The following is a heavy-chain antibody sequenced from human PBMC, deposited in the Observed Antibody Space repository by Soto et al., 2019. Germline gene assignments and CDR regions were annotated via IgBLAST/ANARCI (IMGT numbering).Heavy chain of an antibody. V-gene: IGHV3-33*01. Sequence: QVQLVESGGGVVQPGSSLRLSCATSGFTFSNHAMHWVRQAPGKGLEWVAQIWYEGSIKNYADSMKGRFTISRDSPKNTLFLQMNSLRDYATAVYYCATDGQPLAPYAFDIWGQGTLVPVSS. CDR2: IWYEGSIK. D-gene: IGHD6-13*01. CDR3: ATDGQPLAPYAFDI. J-gene: IGHJ3*02. CDR1: GFTFSNHA.